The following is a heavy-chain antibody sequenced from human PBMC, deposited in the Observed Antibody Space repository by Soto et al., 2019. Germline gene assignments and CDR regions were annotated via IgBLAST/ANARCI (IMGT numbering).Heavy chain of an antibody. CDR3: ARRGDGYNAGYYYGLDV. V-gene: IGHV5-51*01. Sequence: ESLKISCNGSGYDFSNYWIRLLLQNPGQGLECMGIVYPGDPDPRYSPSFQGQVTISADKSISTAYLQWGSLKASDTAKYYCARRGDGYNAGYYYGLDVWGQGTTVTVSS. CDR2: VYPGDPDP. J-gene: IGHJ6*02. CDR1: GYDFSNYW. D-gene: IGHD5-12*01.